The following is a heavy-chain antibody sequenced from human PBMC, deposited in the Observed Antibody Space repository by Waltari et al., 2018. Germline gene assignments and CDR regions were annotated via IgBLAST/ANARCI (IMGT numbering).Heavy chain of an antibody. Sequence: EVKLLESGGGLVQPGGSLRLSCAASGFTFRNYAMNWVRQAPGKGLEWVSVIYRGGSIYYADSVKGRFTISRDNSNNTLYVQMNSLRVEDTAVYYCAKAPSGYDPYFDYWGQGTLVTVSS. CDR1: GFTFRNYA. J-gene: IGHJ4*02. CDR3: AKAPSGYDPYFDY. V-gene: IGHV3-23*03. CDR2: IYRGGSI. D-gene: IGHD5-12*01.